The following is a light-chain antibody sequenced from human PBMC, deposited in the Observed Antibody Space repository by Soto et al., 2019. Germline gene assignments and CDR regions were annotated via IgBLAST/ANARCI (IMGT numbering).Light chain of an antibody. CDR3: QQYNVGRT. J-gene: IGKJ1*01. Sequence: EIVMTQSPAILSVSPGERATLSCRASENVAGNLAWFQQKPGQAPRLLIYAASRRASEIPARFTGSGSGTEFTLTISSLQSEDFAGYYCQQYNVGRTFGQGTTVEVK. CDR1: ENVAGN. V-gene: IGKV3-15*01. CDR2: AAS.